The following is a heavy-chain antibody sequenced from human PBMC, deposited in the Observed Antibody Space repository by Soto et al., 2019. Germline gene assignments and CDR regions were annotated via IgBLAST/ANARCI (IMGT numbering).Heavy chain of an antibody. CDR2: ISSSSSTI. V-gene: IGHV3-48*01. D-gene: IGHD4-17*01. CDR1: GFTFSSYS. J-gene: IGHJ4*02. CDR3: ARDADYGDYVSRENY. Sequence: EVQLVESGGGLVQPGGSLRLSCAASGFTFSSYSMNWVRQAPGKGLEWVSYISSSSSTIYYADSVKGRFTISRDNAKNSLYLQMNSLRAEDTAVYYCARDADYGDYVSRENYWGQGTLVTVSS.